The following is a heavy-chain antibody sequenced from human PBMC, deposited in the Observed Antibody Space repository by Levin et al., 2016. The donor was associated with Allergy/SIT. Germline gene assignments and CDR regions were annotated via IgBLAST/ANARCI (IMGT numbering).Heavy chain of an antibody. CDR2: ISAYNGNT. CDR3: ARDSWARYGDYGLGFDY. D-gene: IGHD4-17*01. CDR1: GYTFTSYG. J-gene: IGHJ4*02. Sequence: ASVKVSCKASGYTFTSYGISWVRQAPGQGLEWMGWISAYNGNTNYAQKLQGRVTMTTDTSTSTAYMELRSLRSDDTAVYYCARDSWARYGDYGLGFDYWGQGTLVTVSS. V-gene: IGHV1-18*04.